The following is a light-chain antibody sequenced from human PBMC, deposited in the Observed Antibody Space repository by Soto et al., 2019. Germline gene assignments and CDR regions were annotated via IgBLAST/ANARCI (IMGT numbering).Light chain of an antibody. Sequence: QSVLTQPPSVSGAPGQRVTISCTGSSSNTGAGYDVHWYRQLPGTAPRLLIYDNTNRPSGVPYRFSGSKSGTSAPLAITGVQAWDWGGYYLPSYGIHLKASGFGRGAQATLL. CDR1: SSNTGAGYD. CDR3: PSYGIHLKASG. J-gene: IGLJ3*02. CDR2: DNT. V-gene: IGLV1-40*01.